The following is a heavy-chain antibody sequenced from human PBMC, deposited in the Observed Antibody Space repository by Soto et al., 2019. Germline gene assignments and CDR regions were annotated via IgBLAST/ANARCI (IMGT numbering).Heavy chain of an antibody. CDR2: ISSSSSTI. V-gene: IGHV3-48*02. Sequence: GGSLRLSCAASGFTFSSYSMNWVRQAPGKGLEWVSYISSSSSTIYYADSVKGRFTISRDNAKNSLYLQMNSLRDEDTAVYYCARSVRYYDGSGRCGMDVWGQGTTVTVSS. D-gene: IGHD3-22*01. CDR3: ARSVRYYDGSGRCGMDV. J-gene: IGHJ6*02. CDR1: GFTFSSYS.